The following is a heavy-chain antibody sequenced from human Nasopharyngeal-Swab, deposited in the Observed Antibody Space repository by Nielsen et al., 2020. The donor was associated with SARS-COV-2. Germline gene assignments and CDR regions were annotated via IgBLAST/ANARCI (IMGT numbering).Heavy chain of an antibody. CDR1: GGSISSYY. CDR2: IYYSGST. J-gene: IGHJ4*02. V-gene: IGHV4-59*01. Sequence: SETLSLTCTVPGGSISSYYWSWIRQPPGKGLEWIGYIYYSGSTNCNPSLKSRVTISVDTSKNQFSLKLSSVTAADTAVYYCARRAGSGWYGYWGQGTLVTVSS. CDR3: ARRAGSGWYGY. D-gene: IGHD6-19*01.